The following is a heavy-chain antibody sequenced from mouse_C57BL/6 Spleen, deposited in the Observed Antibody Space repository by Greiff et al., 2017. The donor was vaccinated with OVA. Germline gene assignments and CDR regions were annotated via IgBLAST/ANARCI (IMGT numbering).Heavy chain of an antibody. CDR1: GFTFSSYA. Sequence: EVKLVESGGGLVKPGGSLKLSCAASGFTFSSYAMSWVRQTPEKRLEWVATISDGGSYTYYPDNVKGRFTISRDNAKNNLYLQMSHLKSEDTAMYYCAREEGDAWFADRGEGTLVTVSA. D-gene: IGHD3-3*01. J-gene: IGHJ3*01. CDR2: ISDGGSYT. V-gene: IGHV5-4*01. CDR3: AREEGDAWFAD.